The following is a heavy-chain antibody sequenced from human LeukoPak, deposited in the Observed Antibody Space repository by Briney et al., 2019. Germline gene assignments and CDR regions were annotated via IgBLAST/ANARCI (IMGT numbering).Heavy chain of an antibody. V-gene: IGHV3-23*01. CDR3: AKESSGGWYFDY. CDR1: GFTFSSNV. CDR2: IPASGGST. J-gene: IGHJ4*02. Sequence: GGSLRLSCVASGFTFSSNVMIWVREAPGKGLEWVSSIPASGGSTYYADSVKGRFTISRDNSKNSLYLQMNSLRAEDTAVYYCAKESSGGWYFDYWGQGTLVTVSS. D-gene: IGHD6-19*01.